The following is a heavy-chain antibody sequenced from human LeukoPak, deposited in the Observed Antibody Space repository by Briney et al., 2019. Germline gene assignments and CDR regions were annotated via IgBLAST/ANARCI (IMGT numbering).Heavy chain of an antibody. V-gene: IGHV4-59*12. D-gene: IGHD2-21*02. J-gene: IGHJ4*02. CDR3: ARDQEGWPYCGGDCYSDY. CDR1: GGSITSYY. CDR2: FYNTGST. Sequence: SETLSLTCTVSGGSITSYYWSWIRQPPGKGLEWIGHFYNTGSTNYNPSLKSRVTISAETSRNQFSLRLNSVTAADTAVYYCARDQEGWPYCGGDCYSDYWGQGTLVTVSS.